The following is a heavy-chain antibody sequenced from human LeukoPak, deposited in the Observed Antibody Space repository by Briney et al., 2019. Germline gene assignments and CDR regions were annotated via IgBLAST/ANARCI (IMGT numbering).Heavy chain of an antibody. D-gene: IGHD6-13*01. J-gene: IGHJ4*02. CDR1: GYTFTSYY. CDR3: ARAEAAAGRVAAPYTNHFDY. CDR2: INPSGGST. V-gene: IGHV1-46*01. Sequence: GASVKVSCXASGYTFTSYYMHWVRQAPGQGLEWMGIINPSGGSTSYAQKFQGRVTMTRDTSTSTVYMELSSLRSEDTAVYYCARAEAAAGRVAAPYTNHFDYWGQGTLVTVSS.